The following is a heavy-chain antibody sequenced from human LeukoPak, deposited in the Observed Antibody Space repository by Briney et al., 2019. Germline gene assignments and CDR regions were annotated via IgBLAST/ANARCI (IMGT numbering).Heavy chain of an antibody. CDR2: ISYDGSNK. CDR1: GFTFSSYG. D-gene: IGHD5-18*01. CDR3: ATEVDTLVFRY. J-gene: IGHJ4*02. Sequence: LPGGSLRLSCAASGFTFSSYGMHWVRQAPGKGLEWVAVISYDGSNKYYADSVKGRFTISRDNSKNTLYLQMNSLRAEDTAVYYCATEVDTLVFRYWGQGTLVTVSS. V-gene: IGHV3-30*03.